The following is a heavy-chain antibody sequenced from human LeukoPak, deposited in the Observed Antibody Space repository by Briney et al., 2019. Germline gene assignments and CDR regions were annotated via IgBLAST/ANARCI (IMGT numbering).Heavy chain of an antibody. CDR2: LYHSGTT. Sequence: SETLSLTCTVSGYSIAHGFFWAWVRQPPGGGLEWIGSLYHSGTTYYNTSLKSRISTSVDTSKNQFSLKLRLVTAADTAVYYCARVEVPRDINDWYFDLWGRGTLVTVSS. V-gene: IGHV4-38-2*02. J-gene: IGHJ2*01. CDR3: ARVEVPRDINDWYFDL. CDR1: GYSIAHGFF. D-gene: IGHD2-15*01.